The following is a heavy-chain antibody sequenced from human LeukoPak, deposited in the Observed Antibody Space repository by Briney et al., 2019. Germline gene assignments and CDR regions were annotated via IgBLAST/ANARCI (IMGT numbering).Heavy chain of an antibody. CDR1: GGSISSSSYY. D-gene: IGHD4-23*01. J-gene: IGHJ4*02. CDR3: ARVGDYGGNRWVTLEL. CDR2: IYYSGST. V-gene: IGHV4-39*07. Sequence: SETLSLTCTVSGGSISSSSYYWGWIRQPPGKGLEWIGSIYYSGSTYYNPSLKSRVTISVDTSKNQFSLKLSSVTAADTAVYYCARVGDYGGNRWVTLELWGQGTLVTVSS.